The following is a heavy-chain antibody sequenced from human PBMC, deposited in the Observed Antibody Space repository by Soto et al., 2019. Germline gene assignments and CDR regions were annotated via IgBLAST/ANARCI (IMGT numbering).Heavy chain of an antibody. CDR1: GFSVSSSY. CDR2: IYLSGST. CDR3: VRGKVGTNPNWLDP. D-gene: IGHD2-21*02. J-gene: IGHJ5*02. Sequence: EVQLVESGGGLVQPGGSLRLSCAASGFSVSSSYLYWVRQAPGKGLEWVSSIYLSGSTYYTDSVKGRFSISRDNSENTLYLQMNSLGAEDTAIYYCVRGKVGTNPNWLDPWGQGSLVTVSS. V-gene: IGHV3-66*01.